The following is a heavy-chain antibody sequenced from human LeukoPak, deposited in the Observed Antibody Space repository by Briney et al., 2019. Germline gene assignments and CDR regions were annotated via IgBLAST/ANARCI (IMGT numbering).Heavy chain of an antibody. D-gene: IGHD6-13*01. J-gene: IGHJ5*02. Sequence: GGSLRLSCAASGFTFSSYAMSWVRQAPGKGLEWVSAISGSGGSTYYADSVKGRSTISRDNSKNTLYLQMNSLRAEDTAVYYCAKDRHRAAALNWFDPWGQGTLVTVSS. CDR3: AKDRHRAAALNWFDP. CDR1: GFTFSSYA. CDR2: ISGSGGST. V-gene: IGHV3-23*01.